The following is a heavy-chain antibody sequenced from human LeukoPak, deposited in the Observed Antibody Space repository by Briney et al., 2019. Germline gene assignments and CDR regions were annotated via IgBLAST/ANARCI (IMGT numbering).Heavy chain of an antibody. CDR1: GFTLSSYG. J-gene: IGHJ4*02. CDR3: VRFMRGTIGGDN. D-gene: IGHD3-16*01. V-gene: IGHV3-23*01. Sequence: PGGSLRLSCAASGFTLSSYGMSWVRQAPGKGLEWVSAISGSGGSTYYADSVKGRFTISRDNSKNTLYLQMNNLKAEDTAMYYCVRFMRGTIGGDNWGQGTLVTVSA. CDR2: ISGSGGST.